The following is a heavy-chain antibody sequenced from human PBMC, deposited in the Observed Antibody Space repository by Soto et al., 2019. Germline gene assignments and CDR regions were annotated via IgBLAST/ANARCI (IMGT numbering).Heavy chain of an antibody. D-gene: IGHD3-9*01. V-gene: IGHV4-59*01. J-gene: IGHJ3*01. CDR3: ARWLTQETFDV. CDR1: GASLSSYY. Sequence: QVQLQESGPGLLKPSETLSLTCTVSGASLSSYYWSWIRQPPGKGLEWIGYIYYSGSINYNPSLKSRASISGDTPKNQFSLTLTSVTAADTAVYYCARWLTQETFDVWGQGTMVTVSS. CDR2: IYYSGSI.